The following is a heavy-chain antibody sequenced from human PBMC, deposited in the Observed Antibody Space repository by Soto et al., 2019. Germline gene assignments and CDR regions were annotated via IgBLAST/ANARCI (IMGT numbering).Heavy chain of an antibody. J-gene: IGHJ3*02. CDR3: ARGKGVVVVPAAMRLFAFDI. CDR1: GGSISSSSYY. D-gene: IGHD2-2*01. CDR2: IYYSGST. V-gene: IGHV4-39*01. Sequence: SETLSLTCTVSGGSISSSSYYWGWIRQPPGKGLEWIGSIYYSGSTYYNPSLKSRVTISVDTSKNQFSLKLSSVTAADTAVYYCARGKGVVVVPAAMRLFAFDIWGQGTMVTVSS.